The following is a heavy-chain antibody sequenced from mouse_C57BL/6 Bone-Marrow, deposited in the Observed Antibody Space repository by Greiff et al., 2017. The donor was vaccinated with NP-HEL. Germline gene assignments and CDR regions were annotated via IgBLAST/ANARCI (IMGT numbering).Heavy chain of an antibody. CDR2: ISSGGSYT. D-gene: IGHD4-1*02. Sequence: EVQLVESGGDLVKPGGSLKLSCAASGFTFSSYGMSWVRQTPDKRLEWVATISSGGSYTYYPDSVKGRVTISRDNAKNTLYLQMSRLKSEDTAMYYCASNWDVGDYWGQGTTLTVSS. CDR1: GFTFSSYG. V-gene: IGHV5-6*01. J-gene: IGHJ2*01. CDR3: ASNWDVGDY.